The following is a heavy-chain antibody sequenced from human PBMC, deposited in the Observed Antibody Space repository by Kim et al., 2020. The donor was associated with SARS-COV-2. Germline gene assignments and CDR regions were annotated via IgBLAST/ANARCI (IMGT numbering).Heavy chain of an antibody. J-gene: IGHJ4*02. V-gene: IGHV2-5*01. D-gene: IGHD3-3*01. Sequence: NPSLKSRLTINKDTSKNQVVLTMTNMDPVDTATYYCAHRPPGFWSGYFDYWGQGTLVTVSS. CDR3: AHRPPGFWSGYFDY.